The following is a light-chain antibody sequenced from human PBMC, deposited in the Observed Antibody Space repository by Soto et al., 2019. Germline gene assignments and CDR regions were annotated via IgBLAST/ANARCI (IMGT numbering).Light chain of an antibody. J-gene: IGKJ1*01. CDR1: QSVSSY. Sequence: EIVLTQSPATVSLSQGERATLSCRASQSVSSYVAWYQQKPGQAPRLLIYDASNRATGIPARFSGSGSGTDFTLTISSLEPEDFAVYYCQQRSNWPPTFCQGTKVDI. CDR3: QQRSNWPPT. V-gene: IGKV3-11*01. CDR2: DAS.